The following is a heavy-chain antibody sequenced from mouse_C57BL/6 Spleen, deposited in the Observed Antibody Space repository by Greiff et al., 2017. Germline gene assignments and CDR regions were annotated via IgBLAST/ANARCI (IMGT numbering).Heavy chain of an antibody. CDR2: IYPSDSET. CDR1: GYTFTSYW. Sequence: VQLQQPGAELVRPGSSVKLSCKASGYTFTSYWMDWVKQRPGQGLEWIGNIYPSDSETHYNQKFKDKATLTVDKSSSTAYMQLNSLTSEDSAVYYCARTTMINYAIDYWGQGTSVTVSS. CDR3: ARTTMINYAIDY. V-gene: IGHV1-61*01. J-gene: IGHJ4*01. D-gene: IGHD2-4*01.